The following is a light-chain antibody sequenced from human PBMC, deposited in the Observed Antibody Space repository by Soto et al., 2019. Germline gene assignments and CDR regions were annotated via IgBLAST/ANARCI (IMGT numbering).Light chain of an antibody. CDR3: QQYTGPPTT. CDR2: GAS. J-gene: IGKJ5*01. CDR1: QSVSSSY. Sequence: EIVLSQSPGTLSLSPGERATLSCRASQSVSSSYLAWYQQKPGQAPRLLMYGASTRATGIPDRFSGSGSGTDFILTITRLEPEDSAVYFCQQYTGPPTTFGQGTRLEI. V-gene: IGKV3-20*01.